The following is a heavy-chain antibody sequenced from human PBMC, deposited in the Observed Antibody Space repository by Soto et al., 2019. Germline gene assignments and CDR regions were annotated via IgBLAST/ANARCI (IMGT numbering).Heavy chain of an antibody. CDR2: IYYSGST. CDR3: GCPCSGGSTFPLDV. CDR1: GGSVSSDIYY. D-gene: IGHD2-15*01. Sequence: PSETLSLTCTVSGGSVSSDIYYWRCVRQLPGKGLEWLGYIYYSGSTSYNPSLKSRVTISVDTSKNPFSPKLSSVTAAHTAVYYCGCPCSGGSTFPLDVWGPGTTVTVSS. V-gene: IGHV4-61*01. J-gene: IGHJ6*02.